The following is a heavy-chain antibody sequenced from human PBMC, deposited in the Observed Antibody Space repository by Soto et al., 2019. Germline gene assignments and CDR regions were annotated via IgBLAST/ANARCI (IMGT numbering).Heavy chain of an antibody. CDR2: IYNSVST. J-gene: IGHJ5*02. Sequence: KPSETRSLTCTVSGASISSGSYYWTWIRQHPGKGLEWIGYIYNSVSTFYNPSLKSRLTISVDTSKNQFFLKLSSVTAADTAVYYCAREGEEMIVGVDAWGQGTLVTVSS. D-gene: IGHD1-26*01. CDR3: AREGEEMIVGVDA. V-gene: IGHV4-31*03. CDR1: GASISSGSYY.